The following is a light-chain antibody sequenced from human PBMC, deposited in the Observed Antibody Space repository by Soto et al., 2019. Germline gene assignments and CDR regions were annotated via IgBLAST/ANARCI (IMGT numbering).Light chain of an antibody. J-gene: IGKJ5*01. CDR2: KVS. V-gene: IGKV2-30*01. Sequence: DIVLPQYTLSLPVTLGQPASISCRSNQSLVNSDGIAYFSWFQQRPGRSPRRLIYKVSNRDSGVPARFSGSGSGTDFALKISRVEAEDVGVYYCMQGTHWPITFGQGTRLEIK. CDR1: QSLVNSDGIAY. CDR3: MQGTHWPIT.